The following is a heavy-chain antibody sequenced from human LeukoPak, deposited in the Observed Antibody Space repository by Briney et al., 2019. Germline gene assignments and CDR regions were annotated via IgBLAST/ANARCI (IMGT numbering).Heavy chain of an antibody. J-gene: IGHJ4*02. CDR1: GYIFTSYA. D-gene: IGHD6-13*01. CDR3: ARATGFGSGIAGARGAPKYYFDY. V-gene: IGHV1-18*01. CDR2: ISAYSGNT. Sequence: ASVKVFCKPSGYIFTSYAISWVRQAPGQGLEWMGWISAYSGNTDSAQKLQGRLTMTTDTSTSTAYMELRSLRSDDTAVYYCARATGFGSGIAGARGAPKYYFDYWGQGTLVTVSS.